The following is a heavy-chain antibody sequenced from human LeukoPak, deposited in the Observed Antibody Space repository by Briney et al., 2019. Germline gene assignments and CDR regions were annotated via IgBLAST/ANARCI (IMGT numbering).Heavy chain of an antibody. CDR1: GYTFTSYY. Sequence: ASVKVSCKASGYTFTSYYMHWVRQAPGQGLEWMGIINPSGGSTTYAQKFQGRVTMTRDTSTSTAYVEVSSLRSEDTAVYYFARAYYHASSAYYFPLDYWGQGTLVTVSS. V-gene: IGHV1-46*01. D-gene: IGHD3-22*01. J-gene: IGHJ4*02. CDR2: INPSGGST. CDR3: ARAYYHASSAYYFPLDY.